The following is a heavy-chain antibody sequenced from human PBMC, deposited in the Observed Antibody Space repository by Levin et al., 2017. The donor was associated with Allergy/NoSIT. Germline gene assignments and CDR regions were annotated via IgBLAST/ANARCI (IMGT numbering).Heavy chain of an antibody. V-gene: IGHV1-24*01. CDR1: GYTLTEIS. CDR3: ATGRNSALSAFDI. J-gene: IGHJ3*02. Sequence: EASVKVSCKVSGYTLTEISMHWVRQAPGKGLEWIGGFDREDSETFYAEKVQGRLTMTEDTSTDTAYMVLKSLTSEDTAVYYCATGRNSALSAFDIWGHGTMVTVSS. CDR2: FDREDSET. D-gene: IGHD5-18*01.